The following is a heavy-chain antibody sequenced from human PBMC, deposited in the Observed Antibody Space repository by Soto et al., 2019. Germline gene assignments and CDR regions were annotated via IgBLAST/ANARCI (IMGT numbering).Heavy chain of an antibody. CDR1: GFSFSSYA. J-gene: IGHJ4*02. Sequence: VQLLESGGDLVQPGGSLRLSCAASGFSFSSYAMTWVRQAPGKGLQWVSGISRSGDYTYYAESVEGRFTISRDDSKNTLYLEVKSLRAEDTAVYYCAKVVRPSTTTTQPVEYWGQRTLDTVSS. CDR2: ISRSGDYT. D-gene: IGHD4-17*01. V-gene: IGHV3-23*01. CDR3: AKVVRPSTTTTQPVEY.